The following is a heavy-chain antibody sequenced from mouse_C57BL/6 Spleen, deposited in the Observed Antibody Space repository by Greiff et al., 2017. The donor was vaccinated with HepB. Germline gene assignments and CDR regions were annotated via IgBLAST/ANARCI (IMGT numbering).Heavy chain of an antibody. J-gene: IGHJ1*03. CDR2: INPGSGGT. D-gene: IGHD1-1*01. V-gene: IGHV1-54*01. Sequence: QVQLQQSGAELVRPGTSVKVSCKASGYAFTNYLIEWVKQRPGQGLEWIGVINPGSGGTNYNEKFKGKATLTADKSSSTAYMQLSSLTSEDSAVYFCARFTTVADWYFDVWGTGTTVTVSS. CDR1: GYAFTNYL. CDR3: ARFTTVADWYFDV.